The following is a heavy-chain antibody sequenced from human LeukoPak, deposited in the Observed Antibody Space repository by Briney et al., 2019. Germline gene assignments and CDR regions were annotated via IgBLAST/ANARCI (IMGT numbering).Heavy chain of an antibody. Sequence: PGGSLRLSCAASGFTFSSYAMHWVRQAPGKGLEWVAVIGYDGRNKYYADSVKGRFTISRDNSKNTLYLQMNSLRAEDTAIYYCAKVNSAWYTDAFDIWGQGTMVTVSS. V-gene: IGHV3-30*04. D-gene: IGHD6-19*01. CDR3: AKVNSAWYTDAFDI. CDR2: IGYDGRNK. J-gene: IGHJ3*02. CDR1: GFTFSSYA.